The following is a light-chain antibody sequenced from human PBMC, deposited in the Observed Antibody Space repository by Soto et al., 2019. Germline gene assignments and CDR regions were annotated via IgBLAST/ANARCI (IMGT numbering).Light chain of an antibody. V-gene: IGLV1-40*01. Sequence: QSVLTQPPSVSGAPGQRVTISCTGSSSNIGAPYDVHWYQQLPGTAPKLLIYGNNNRPLGVPDRFSGSKSGTSASLAITGLHAEDEADYYCQSYDSSLSGWVFGGGTQLTVL. CDR2: GNN. CDR3: QSYDSSLSGWV. J-gene: IGLJ3*02. CDR1: SSNIGAPYD.